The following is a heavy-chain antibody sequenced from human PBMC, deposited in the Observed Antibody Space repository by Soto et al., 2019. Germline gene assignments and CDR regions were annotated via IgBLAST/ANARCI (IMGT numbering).Heavy chain of an antibody. D-gene: IGHD2-2*01. CDR2: IAVGSGNT. CDR1: GFTFTSSA. CDR3: AADDGVVVPAAYYYYYGMDV. Sequence: QMQLVQSGPEVKKPGTSVKVSCKASGFTFTSSAVQRVRQARGQRLEWIGWIAVGSGNTNYAQKFQERVTITRDMSTSTAYMELSSLRSEDTAVYYCAADDGVVVPAAYYYYYGMDVWGQGTTVTVSS. J-gene: IGHJ6*02. V-gene: IGHV1-58*01.